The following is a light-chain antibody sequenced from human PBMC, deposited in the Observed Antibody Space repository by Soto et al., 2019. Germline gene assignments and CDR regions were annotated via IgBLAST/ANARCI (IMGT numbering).Light chain of an antibody. V-gene: IGLV3-1*01. J-gene: IGLJ2*01. CDR3: QAWDSNTYVV. CDR1: KLGEKY. CDR2: QDT. Sequence: SYELTQPPSVSVSPGQTASITCSGDKLGEKYACWYQQKPGQSPVLVIYQDTKRPSGIPERFSGSNSGNTATLTISGTHAMDEADYFCQAWDSNTYVVFGGGTKLTVL.